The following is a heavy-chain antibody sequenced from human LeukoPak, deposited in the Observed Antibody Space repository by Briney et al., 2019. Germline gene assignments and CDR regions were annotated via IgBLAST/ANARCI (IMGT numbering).Heavy chain of an antibody. D-gene: IGHD5-24*01. CDR2: IYYSGST. V-gene: IGHV4-59*08. J-gene: IGHJ3*02. CDR3: AGGEGYRILDAFDI. Sequence: SETLSLTCTVSGGSISSYYWSWIRQPPGKGLEWIGYIYYSGSTNYNPSLKSRVTISVDTSKNQFSLKLSSVTAADTAVYYCAGGEGYRILDAFDIWGQGTMVTVSS. CDR1: GGSISSYY.